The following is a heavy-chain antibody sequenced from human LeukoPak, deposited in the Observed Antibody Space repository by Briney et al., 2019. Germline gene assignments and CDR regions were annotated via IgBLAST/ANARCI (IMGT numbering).Heavy chain of an antibody. Sequence: ASVKVSCKASGGTFSSYAIGWVRQAPGQGFEWMGGIIPIFGTANYAQKFQGRVTITADESTSTAYMELSSLRSEDTAVYYCAREGDQNDSSGYYYGPFDYWGQETLVTVSS. CDR2: IIPIFGTA. D-gene: IGHD3-22*01. CDR1: GGTFSSYA. V-gene: IGHV1-69*13. J-gene: IGHJ4*02. CDR3: AREGDQNDSSGYYYGPFDY.